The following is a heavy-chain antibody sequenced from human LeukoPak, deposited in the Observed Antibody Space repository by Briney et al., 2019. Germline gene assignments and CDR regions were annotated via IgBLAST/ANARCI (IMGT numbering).Heavy chain of an antibody. Sequence: AASVKVSCKASGYAFTGYYMHWVRQAPGQGLEWMGWINPNSGGTNYAQKFQGRVTMTRDTSISTAYMELSRLRSDDTAVYYCARDPSATGTRYNWFDPWGQGTLVTVSS. V-gene: IGHV1-2*02. J-gene: IGHJ5*02. CDR2: INPNSGGT. CDR3: ARDPSATGTRYNWFDP. CDR1: GYAFTGYY. D-gene: IGHD1-7*01.